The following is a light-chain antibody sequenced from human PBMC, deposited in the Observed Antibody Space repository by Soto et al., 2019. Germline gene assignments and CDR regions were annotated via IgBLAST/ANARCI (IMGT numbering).Light chain of an antibody. Sequence: QSALTQPASVSGSPGQSITISCTGTSSDVGSYNLVSWYQQHPGKAPKLMIYEGSKRPSGVSNRFSGSKSGNTASLTISGLQAEDEAEYYCVSYTTFSSYVFGTGTKVTVL. J-gene: IGLJ1*01. V-gene: IGLV2-14*02. CDR1: SSDVGSYNL. CDR3: VSYTTFSSYV. CDR2: EGS.